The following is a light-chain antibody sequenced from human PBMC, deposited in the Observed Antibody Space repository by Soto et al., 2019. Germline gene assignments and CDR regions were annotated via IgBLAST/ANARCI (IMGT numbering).Light chain of an antibody. Sequence: DIVMTQSPDSLAVSLGERATIHCKSSQSVLYSSNNKNYLAWYQQKPGQPTKLLIYWASTRASWVPDRFSGRGSGTDFTLTISSLQAEDVAVYYCQQYYSTPYTFGQGTKLEIK. V-gene: IGKV4-1*01. J-gene: IGKJ2*01. CDR3: QQYYSTPYT. CDR1: QSVLYSSNNKNY. CDR2: WAS.